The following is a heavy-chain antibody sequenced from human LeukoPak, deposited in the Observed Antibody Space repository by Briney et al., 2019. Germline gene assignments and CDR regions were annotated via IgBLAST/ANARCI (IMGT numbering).Heavy chain of an antibody. CDR3: ARAFFIGSSGQHFTHDY. J-gene: IGHJ4*02. D-gene: IGHD3-22*01. Sequence: SETLSLTCTVSGGPISSNDYYWGWIRQSPGKGLEWIGEINHSGSTNYNPSLKSRVTISVDTSKNQFSLKLSSVTAADTAVYYCARAFFIGSSGQHFTHDYWGQGTLVTVSS. V-gene: IGHV4-39*07. CDR1: GGPISSNDYY. CDR2: INHSGST.